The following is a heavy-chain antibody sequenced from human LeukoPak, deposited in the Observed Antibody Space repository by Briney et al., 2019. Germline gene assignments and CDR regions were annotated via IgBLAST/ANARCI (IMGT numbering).Heavy chain of an antibody. Sequence: PGGSLRLSCAASGFTLSSYGMHWVRQAPGKGLERVAFIRYDGSNKYYADSVKGRFTISRDNSKNTLYLQMNSLRAEDTAVYYCAKIIVVVPAATDFFDYWGQGTLVTVSS. J-gene: IGHJ4*02. CDR1: GFTLSSYG. CDR2: IRYDGSNK. D-gene: IGHD2-2*01. V-gene: IGHV3-30*02. CDR3: AKIIVVVPAATDFFDY.